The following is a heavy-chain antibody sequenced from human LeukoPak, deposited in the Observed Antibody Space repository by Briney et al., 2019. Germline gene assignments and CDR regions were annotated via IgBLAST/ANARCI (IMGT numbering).Heavy chain of an antibody. Sequence: GASVKVSCKTSGYSFSSYGISWVRQAPGQGLEWMGWISATNGNTKYAQSLQGRVTMTTDTSTRTAYMELRSLTSDDTAMYYCARDMSFAVSMVSPDYWGQGTRVTVSS. CDR1: GYSFSSYG. J-gene: IGHJ4*02. D-gene: IGHD2-8*01. V-gene: IGHV1-18*01. CDR3: ARDMSFAVSMVSPDY. CDR2: ISATNGNT.